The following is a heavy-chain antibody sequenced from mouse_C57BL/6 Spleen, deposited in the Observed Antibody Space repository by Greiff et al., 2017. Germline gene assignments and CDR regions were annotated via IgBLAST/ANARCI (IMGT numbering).Heavy chain of an antibody. J-gene: IGHJ2*01. CDR2: IYWDDDK. Sequence: LKECGPGILQSSQTLSLTCSFSGFSLSTSGMGVSWIRQPSGKGLEWLAHIYWDDDKRYNPSLKSRLTISKDTSRNQVFLKITSVDTADTATYYCARRDYDGYYGYWGQGTTLTVSS. CDR1: GFSLSTSGMG. V-gene: IGHV8-12*01. D-gene: IGHD2-3*01. CDR3: ARRDYDGYYGY.